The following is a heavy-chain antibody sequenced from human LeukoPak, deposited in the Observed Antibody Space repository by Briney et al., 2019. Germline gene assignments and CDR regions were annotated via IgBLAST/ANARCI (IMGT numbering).Heavy chain of an antibody. J-gene: IGHJ4*02. D-gene: IGHD6-13*01. CDR2: IKQDGSEK. Sequence: GGSLRLSCAASGFTFSSYSMNWVRQAPGKGLEWVANIKQDGSEKYYVDSVKGRFTIPRDNAQNSLYLQMNSLRAEDTAVYYCARPRDSGWSKTWDYWGQGTLVTVSS. CDR3: ARPRDSGWSKTWDY. CDR1: GFTFSSYS. V-gene: IGHV3-7*03.